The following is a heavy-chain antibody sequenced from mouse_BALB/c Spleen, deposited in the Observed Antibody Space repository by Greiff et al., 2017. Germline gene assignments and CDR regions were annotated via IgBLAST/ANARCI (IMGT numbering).Heavy chain of an antibody. CDR2: INPSSGYT. D-gene: IGHD2-1*01. Sequence: QVQLQQSGAELARPGASVKMSCKASGYTFTSYTMHWVKQRPGQGLEWIGYINPSSGYTNYNQKFKDKATLTADKSSSTAYMQLSSLTSEDSAVYYWARWGYGNYEGYWGQGTTLTVSS. CDR1: GYTFTSYT. CDR3: ARWGYGNYEGY. J-gene: IGHJ2*01. V-gene: IGHV1-4*01.